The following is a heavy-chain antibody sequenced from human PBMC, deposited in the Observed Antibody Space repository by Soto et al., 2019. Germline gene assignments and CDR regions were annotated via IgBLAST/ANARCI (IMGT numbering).Heavy chain of an antibody. V-gene: IGHV4-30-2*01. CDR2: NYHSGST. Sequence: QLQLQESGSGLVKPSQTLSLTCAVSGGSISSGGYSWSWIRQPPGKGLEWIGYNYHSGSTYYNPALKGRHTISVARSKHQLSLQLSSVTAADTAVYYCARAPGPWGQGTLVTVSS. J-gene: IGHJ5*02. CDR3: ARAPGP. CDR1: GGSISSGGYS.